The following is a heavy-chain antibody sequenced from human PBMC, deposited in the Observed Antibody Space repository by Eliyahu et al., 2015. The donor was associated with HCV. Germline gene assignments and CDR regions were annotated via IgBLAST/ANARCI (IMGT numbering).Heavy chain of an antibody. CDR1: GFSINSGYY. Sequence: QVQLQESGPGLVKPAETLTLTCGVSGFSINSGYYWGWIRQPPGKGLQWIGHTYHSGPSSYNATLRGRVTISVDTSKNQFSLKMYSVTAADTAVYYCARLLPANADNWGQGTLVIVSS. CDR3: ARLLPANADN. D-gene: IGHD2-15*01. V-gene: IGHV4-38-2*01. J-gene: IGHJ4*02. CDR2: TYHSGPS.